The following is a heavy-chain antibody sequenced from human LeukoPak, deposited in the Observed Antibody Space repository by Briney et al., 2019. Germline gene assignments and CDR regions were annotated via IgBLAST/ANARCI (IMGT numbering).Heavy chain of an antibody. J-gene: IGHJ5*01. CDR3: AKLYCGGDRYGPTSRGASLDWFDS. CDR2: ISGSGENT. Sequence: PGGSLRLSCAASLFTFNNYAMSWVRQAPGKGLEWVSTISGSGENTNYADSVKGRFTISRDNSKNTLYLQMNSLRAEDTAIYYCAKLYCGGDRYGPTSRGASLDWFDSWGQGTLVTVSS. V-gene: IGHV3-23*01. CDR1: LFTFNNYA. D-gene: IGHD2-21*02.